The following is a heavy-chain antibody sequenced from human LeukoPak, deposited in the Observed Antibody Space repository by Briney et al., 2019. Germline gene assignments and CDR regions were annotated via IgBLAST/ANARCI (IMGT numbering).Heavy chain of an antibody. Sequence: PGRSLRLSCAASGFTFRSYAMHWVRQAPGKGLEWVAVISYDGSNKYYADSVKGRFTISRDNSKNTLYLQMNSLRAEDTAVYYCARDRGYSYGYNFDYWGQGTLVTVSS. CDR1: GFTFRSYA. V-gene: IGHV3-30-3*01. CDR2: ISYDGSNK. D-gene: IGHD5-18*01. CDR3: ARDRGYSYGYNFDY. J-gene: IGHJ4*02.